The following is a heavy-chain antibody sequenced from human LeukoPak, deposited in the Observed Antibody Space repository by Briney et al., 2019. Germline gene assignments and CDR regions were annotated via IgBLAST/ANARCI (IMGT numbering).Heavy chain of an antibody. V-gene: IGHV3-7*01. J-gene: IGHJ6*03. CDR1: GFTFSSYW. CDR3: AKDPLYYDILTGYYKGYYYYMDV. D-gene: IGHD3-9*01. CDR2: INQDGGEK. Sequence: PGGSLGLSCAASGFTFSSYWMSWVRQAPGKGLEWVANINQDGGEKYCVDSVKGRFTISRDNSKNTLYLQMNSLRAEDTAVYYCAKDPLYYDILTGYYKGYYYYMDVWGKGTTVTISS.